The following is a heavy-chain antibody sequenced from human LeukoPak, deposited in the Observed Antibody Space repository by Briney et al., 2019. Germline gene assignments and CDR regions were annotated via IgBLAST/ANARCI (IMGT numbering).Heavy chain of an antibody. D-gene: IGHD3-3*01. CDR1: GGSISSSSYY. Sequence: SETLSLTCTVSGGSISSSSYYWGWIRQPPGKGLEWIGNIYYSGSTYYNPSLKSRVTVSVDTSKNQFSLKLSSVTAADTAVYYCARQPYYDFWSGADYWGQGTLVTVSS. CDR3: ARQPYYDFWSGADY. CDR2: IYYSGST. J-gene: IGHJ4*02. V-gene: IGHV4-39*01.